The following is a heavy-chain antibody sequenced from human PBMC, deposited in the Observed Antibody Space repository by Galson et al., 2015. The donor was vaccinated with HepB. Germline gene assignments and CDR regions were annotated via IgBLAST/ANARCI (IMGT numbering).Heavy chain of an antibody. CDR2: VTGSGSSK. J-gene: IGHJ5*02. D-gene: IGHD3-10*01. Sequence: LRLSCAASGFTITDYSMTWIRQAPGKGPEWVSDVTGSGSSKSYADSVKGRFTISRDNAKKSLFLHMNSLRVEDTAMYYCARVAGWFDPWGPGTPVTVSS. CDR1: GFTITDYS. V-gene: IGHV3-11*01. CDR3: ARVAGWFDP.